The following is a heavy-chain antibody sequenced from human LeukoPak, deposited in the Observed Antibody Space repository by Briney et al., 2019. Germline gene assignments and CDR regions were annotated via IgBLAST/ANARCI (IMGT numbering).Heavy chain of an antibody. J-gene: IGHJ3*02. CDR3: ARINSGRPGAFAI. Sequence: SETLSLTCSVSGYSISSGYYWGWIRQPPGKGLEWIGSIYHSGSTYYKPSLKSRVTISVDTSKNQFSLKLRSVTAADTAVYYCARINSGRPGAFAIWGQGTMVTVSS. D-gene: IGHD1-26*01. V-gene: IGHV4-38-2*01. CDR2: IYHSGST. CDR1: GYSISSGYY.